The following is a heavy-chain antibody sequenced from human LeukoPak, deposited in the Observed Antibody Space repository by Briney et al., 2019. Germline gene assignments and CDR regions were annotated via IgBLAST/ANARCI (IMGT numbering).Heavy chain of an antibody. CDR1: GGSISSYY. D-gene: IGHD5-24*01. Sequence: SETLSLTCTVSGGSISSYYWSWIRQPPGKGLEWIGYVFSSGSTTYNPSLKSRVTISVDTSKNQSSLELSSVTAADTAMYYCTRRRRDGYNFDLWGQGTLVTVSS. J-gene: IGHJ4*02. CDR2: VFSSGST. CDR3: TRRRRDGYNFDL. V-gene: IGHV4-59*01.